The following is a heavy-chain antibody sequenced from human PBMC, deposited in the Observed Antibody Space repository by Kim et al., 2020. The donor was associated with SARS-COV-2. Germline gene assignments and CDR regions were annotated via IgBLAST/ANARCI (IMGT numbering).Heavy chain of an antibody. Sequence: SETLSLTCTVSGGSISSSSYYWGWIRQPPGKGLEWIGSIYYSGSTYYNPSLKSRVTISVDTSKNQFSLKLSSVTAADTAVYYCARHENIVATSWIDPWGQGTLVTVSS. CDR1: GGSISSSSYY. J-gene: IGHJ5*02. V-gene: IGHV4-39*01. CDR2: IYYSGST. CDR3: ARHENIVATSWIDP. D-gene: IGHD5-12*01.